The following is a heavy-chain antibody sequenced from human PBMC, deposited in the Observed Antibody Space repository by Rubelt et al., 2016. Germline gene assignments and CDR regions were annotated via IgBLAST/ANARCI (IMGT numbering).Heavy chain of an antibody. CDR3: ARDLGTTNYYFDY. CDR1: GFTFTNYW. V-gene: IGHV3-7*01. D-gene: IGHD1/OR15-1a*01. CDR2: IKRDGTRT. J-gene: IGHJ4*02. Sequence: EVQLVESGGGLVQPGGSLRLSCAASGFTFTNYWMSWVRQAPGKGLEWVSGIKRDGTRTYYTDSVKGRFTISRDNAKNTLYLQINSLRADETAMYYCARDLGTTNYYFDYWGQGTLVTISS.